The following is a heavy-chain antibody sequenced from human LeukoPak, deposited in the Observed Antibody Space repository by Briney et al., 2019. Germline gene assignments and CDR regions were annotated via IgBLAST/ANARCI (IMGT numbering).Heavy chain of an antibody. D-gene: IGHD6-25*01. CDR1: GFTFSDHY. CDR3: ARVEGITASLDY. V-gene: IGHV3-72*01. Sequence: GGSLRLSCAASGFTFSDHYMDWVRQAPGKGLEWVGRIRNKANSYTTEYAASVKGRFTISRDDSKNSLYLQMNSLKTEDTAVYYCARVEGITASLDYWGQGTLVTVSS. CDR2: IRNKANSYTT. J-gene: IGHJ4*02.